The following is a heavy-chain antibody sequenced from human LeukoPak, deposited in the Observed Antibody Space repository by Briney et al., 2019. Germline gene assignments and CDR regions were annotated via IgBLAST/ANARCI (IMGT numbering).Heavy chain of an antibody. CDR2: ISYDGSNK. V-gene: IGHV3-30*18. Sequence: GGSLRLSCAASGFTFSAYGMHWVRQAPGKGLEWVAIISYDGSNKYYPDSVKGRFTISRDDSKNTLYLQMNSLRTEDTAVYYCAKELTGPNRPVAGLNYWGQGTLVTVSS. D-gene: IGHD6-19*01. CDR3: AKELTGPNRPVAGLNY. J-gene: IGHJ4*02. CDR1: GFTFSAYG.